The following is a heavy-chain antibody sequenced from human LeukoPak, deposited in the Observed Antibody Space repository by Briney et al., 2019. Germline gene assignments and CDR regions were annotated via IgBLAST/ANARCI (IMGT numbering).Heavy chain of an antibody. CDR2: IKSKIDGGTT. D-gene: IGHD3-22*01. CDR1: EFTFSNVW. Sequence: PGGSLRLSCAASEFTFSNVWMSRVRQAPGKGLEWVGRIKSKIDGGTTDYAAPVKGRFTISRDDSIKTLYLQMNSLKTEDTAVYYCTTVNSSGYYRGDSDYWGQGTLVTVSS. CDR3: TTVNSSGYYRGDSDY. J-gene: IGHJ4*02. V-gene: IGHV3-15*01.